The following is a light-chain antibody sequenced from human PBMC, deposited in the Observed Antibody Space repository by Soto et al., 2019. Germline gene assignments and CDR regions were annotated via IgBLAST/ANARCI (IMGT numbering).Light chain of an antibody. CDR1: SCDVGGYNY. CDR2: DVS. Sequence: QSALTQPASVSGSPGQSITISCTGTSCDVGGYNYVSWYQQHPGKAPKLMIYDVSNRPSGVSNRFSGSKSGNTASLTISGLQAEDEADYYCSSYTSSSTALYVFGTGTKLTVL. V-gene: IGLV2-14*01. CDR3: SSYTSSSTALYV. J-gene: IGLJ1*01.